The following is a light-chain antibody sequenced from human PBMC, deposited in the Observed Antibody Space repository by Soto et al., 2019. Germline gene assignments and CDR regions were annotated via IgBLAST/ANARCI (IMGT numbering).Light chain of an antibody. J-gene: IGKJ1*01. V-gene: IGKV3-15*01. CDR2: DTS. CDR3: QQYNTYQGT. Sequence: IVMTQSPSTLSMSPGERATLSCRTHQSLSAKLGRFQQRPGQALRILIYDTSTRATGIPARFSGSGSGTEFTLTISSLQSDDFATYYCQQYNTYQGTFGPGTKVDIK. CDR1: QSLSAK.